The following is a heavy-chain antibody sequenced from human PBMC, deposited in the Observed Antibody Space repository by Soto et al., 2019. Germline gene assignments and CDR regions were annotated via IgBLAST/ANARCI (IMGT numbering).Heavy chain of an antibody. CDR3: ARGAAWIQLWSKIDY. CDR2: INHSGST. D-gene: IGHD5-18*01. CDR1: GGSFSGYY. J-gene: IGHJ4*02. Sequence: PSETLSLTCAVYGGSFSGYYWSWIRQPPGKGLEWIGEINHSGSTNYNPSLKSRVTISVDTSKNQFSLKLSSVTAADTAVYYCARGAAWIQLWSKIDYWGQGTLVTVSS. V-gene: IGHV4-34*01.